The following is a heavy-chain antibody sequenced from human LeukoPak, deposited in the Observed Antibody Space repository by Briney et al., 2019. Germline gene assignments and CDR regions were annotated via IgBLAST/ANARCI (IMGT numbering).Heavy chain of an antibody. Sequence: PSETLSLTCAVYGGSFSGYYWSWIRQPPGKGLEWIGEINHSGSTNYNPSLKSRVTISVDTSKNQFSLKLSSVTAADTAVYYCARADYGDYQYYFDYWGQGTLVTVSS. J-gene: IGHJ4*02. CDR2: INHSGST. D-gene: IGHD4-17*01. CDR1: GGSFSGYY. V-gene: IGHV4-34*01. CDR3: ARADYGDYQYYFDY.